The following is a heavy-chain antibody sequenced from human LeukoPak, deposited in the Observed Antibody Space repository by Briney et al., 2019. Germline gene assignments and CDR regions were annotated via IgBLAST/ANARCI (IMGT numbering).Heavy chain of an antibody. J-gene: IGHJ4*02. V-gene: IGHV4-59*01. CDR3: ARPSGHSYGDFDY. CDR2: THHSGAT. Sequence: NPSETLSLTCSVSGVSITSNYWSWIRQPPGKGLEWLGYTHHSGATGYNPSLKSRSTMSLDTSNNQFSLKLSSVTAADTAVYYCARPSGHSYGDFDYWGQGNLVTVSS. D-gene: IGHD5-18*01. CDR1: GVSITSNY.